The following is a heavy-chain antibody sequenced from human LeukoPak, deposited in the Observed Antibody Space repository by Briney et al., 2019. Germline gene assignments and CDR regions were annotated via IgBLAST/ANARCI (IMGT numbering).Heavy chain of an antibody. V-gene: IGHV4-31*03. D-gene: IGHD2-2*01. CDR2: IYYSGST. CDR1: GGSISSGGYY. Sequence: SQTLSLTCTVSGGSISSGGYYWSWIRQHPGKGLEWIGYIYYSGSTYYNPSLKSRVTISVDTSKNQFSLKLSSVTAADTAVYYCAREPAYCSSTSCDPYYFDYWGQGTLVTVSS. J-gene: IGHJ4*02. CDR3: AREPAYCSSTSCDPYYFDY.